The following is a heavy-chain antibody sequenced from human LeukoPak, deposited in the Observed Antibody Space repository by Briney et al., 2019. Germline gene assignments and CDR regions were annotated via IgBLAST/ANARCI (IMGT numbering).Heavy chain of an antibody. CDR3: ASSTVADNYYYYGMDV. D-gene: IGHD4-23*01. Sequence: PSENLSLTCAVYGGSFSGYYWSWIRQPPGKGLEWIGEINHSGSTNYNPSLKSRVTIPVDTSKNQFSLKLSSVTAADTAVYYCASSTVADNYYYYGMDVWGQGTTVTVSS. CDR1: GGSFSGYY. V-gene: IGHV4-34*01. CDR2: INHSGST. J-gene: IGHJ6*02.